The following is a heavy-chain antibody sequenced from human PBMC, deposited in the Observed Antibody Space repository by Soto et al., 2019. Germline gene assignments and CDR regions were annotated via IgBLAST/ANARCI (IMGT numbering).Heavy chain of an antibody. CDR1: GGSFSGYY. CDR2: INHSGST. D-gene: IGHD2-15*01. Sequence: SETLSLTCAVYGGSFSGYYWSWIRQPPGKGLEWIGEINHSGSTNYNPSLKSRVTISVDTSKNQFSLKLSSVTAADTAVYYCARSTRYCSGGSCYSGRGYYYYMDVWGKGTTVTVSS. CDR3: ARSTRYCSGGSCYSGRGYYYYMDV. J-gene: IGHJ6*03. V-gene: IGHV4-34*01.